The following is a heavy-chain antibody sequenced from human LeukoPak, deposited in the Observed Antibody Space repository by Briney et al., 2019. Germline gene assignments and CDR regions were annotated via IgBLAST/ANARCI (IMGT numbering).Heavy chain of an antibody. V-gene: IGHV3-7*01. D-gene: IGHD3-3*01. J-gene: IGHJ4*02. CDR2: IKQDGTGK. Sequence: PGGSLILSCAVSGFTFSNYWMSWVRQAPGKGLEWVANIKQDGTGKYYVDSAKGRFTISRDNAKNSLYLQMDSLRAEDTAVYYCARDKRPYYDMWSGPFDYWGQGTLVTVSS. CDR1: GFTFSNYW. CDR3: ARDKRPYYDMWSGPFDY.